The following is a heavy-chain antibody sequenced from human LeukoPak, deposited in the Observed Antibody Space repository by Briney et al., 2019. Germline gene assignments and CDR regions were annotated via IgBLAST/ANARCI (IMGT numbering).Heavy chain of an antibody. CDR2: ISSSSSHI. J-gene: IGHJ6*02. Sequence: GGSLRLSCAASGFTFSSYSMNWVRQAPGKGLEWVSCISSSSSHIYYADSVKGRFTISRDNAKNSLYLQMNSLRAEDTAVYYCARVEAADSGSYSYYYGMDVWGQGTTVTVSS. D-gene: IGHD1-26*01. V-gene: IGHV3-21*01. CDR1: GFTFSSYS. CDR3: ARVEAADSGSYSYYYGMDV.